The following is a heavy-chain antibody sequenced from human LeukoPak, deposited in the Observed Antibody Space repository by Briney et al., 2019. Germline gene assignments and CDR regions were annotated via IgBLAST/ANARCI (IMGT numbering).Heavy chain of an antibody. J-gene: IGHJ4*02. D-gene: IGHD2-21*02. CDR2: INHSGST. Sequence: SETLSLTCAVYGGSFGTYYWSWIRPPPGKGLEWIGEINHSGSTNYNPSLKSRVTISVDTSKNQFSLKLSSVTAADTAVYYCARGGFYCGGDCYVDYWGQGTLVTVSS. CDR1: GGSFGTYY. V-gene: IGHV4-34*01. CDR3: ARGGFYCGGDCYVDY.